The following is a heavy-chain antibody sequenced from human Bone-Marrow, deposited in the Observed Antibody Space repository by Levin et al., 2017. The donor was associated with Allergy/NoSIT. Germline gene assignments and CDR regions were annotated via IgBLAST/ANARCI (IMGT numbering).Heavy chain of an antibody. V-gene: IGHV3-23*01. CDR3: AKDLTTVTTSRI. CDR1: GFTFPNYA. Sequence: LSLTCAAFGFTFPNYAMTWVRQAPGQGLEWVSSISASGGRTWYADSVKGRFSVSRDNSKDMVYLQMNSLRVEDTAVYYCAKDLTTVTTSRIWGQGSLVTVSS. D-gene: IGHD4-17*01. J-gene: IGHJ4*02. CDR2: ISASGGRT.